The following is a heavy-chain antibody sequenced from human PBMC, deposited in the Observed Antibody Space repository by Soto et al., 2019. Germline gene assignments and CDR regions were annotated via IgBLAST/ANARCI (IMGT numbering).Heavy chain of an antibody. Sequence: SVKVSCKASGGTFSSYAISWVRQAPGQGLEWMGGIIPFFGTANYAQKFQGRVTITADESTSTAYMELSSLRSEDTAVYYCARAEPNYDFWSGYVSQDYYYYYGMDVWGQGTTVTVSS. CDR2: IIPFFGTA. D-gene: IGHD3-3*01. J-gene: IGHJ6*02. CDR3: ARAEPNYDFWSGYVSQDYYYYYGMDV. V-gene: IGHV1-69*13. CDR1: GGTFSSYA.